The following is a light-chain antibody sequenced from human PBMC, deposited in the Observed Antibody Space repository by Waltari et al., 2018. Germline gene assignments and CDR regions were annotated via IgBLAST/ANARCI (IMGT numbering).Light chain of an antibody. Sequence: DIQMTQYPSSLSASVGDTVTITCRASQGISSYLAWYQQKPGKAPKPLIYYASNLESGVPSRFSGSGSGTEFTLTISSLQPEDFATYYCQQYNSAPYSFGQGTKVEIK. CDR1: QGISSY. CDR2: YAS. CDR3: QQYNSAPYS. J-gene: IGKJ2*03. V-gene: IGKV1-16*01.